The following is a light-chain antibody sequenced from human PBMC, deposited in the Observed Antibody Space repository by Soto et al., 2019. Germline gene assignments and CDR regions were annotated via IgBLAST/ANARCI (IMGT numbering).Light chain of an antibody. CDR2: GNS. Sequence: VLTQPPSVSGAPGQRVTISCTGSSSNIGAGYDVHWYQQLPGTAPKLLIYGNSNRPSGVPDRFSGSKSGTSASLAITGLQAEDEVDYYCQSYDSSLSGSDVFGTGTKVTVL. CDR3: QSYDSSLSGSDV. J-gene: IGLJ1*01. CDR1: SSNIGAGYD. V-gene: IGLV1-40*01.